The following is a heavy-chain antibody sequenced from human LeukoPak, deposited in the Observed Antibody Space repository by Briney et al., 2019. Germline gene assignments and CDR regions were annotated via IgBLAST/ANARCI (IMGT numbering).Heavy chain of an antibody. Sequence: SETLSLTCAVYGGSFSGYYWSWIRQPPGKGLEWIGEINHSGSTNYNPSLKSRVTISVDTSKNQFSLKLSSVTAADTAVYYCARGRSGYDFWSGYYNWFDPWGQGTPVTVSS. D-gene: IGHD3-3*01. CDR1: GGSFSGYY. CDR2: INHSGST. V-gene: IGHV4-34*01. CDR3: ARGRSGYDFWSGYYNWFDP. J-gene: IGHJ5*02.